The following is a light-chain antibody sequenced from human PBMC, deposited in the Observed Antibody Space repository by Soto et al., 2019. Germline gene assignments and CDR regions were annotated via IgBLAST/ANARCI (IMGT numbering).Light chain of an antibody. CDR1: QSVSNW. V-gene: IGKV1-5*03. CDR2: KAS. Sequence: DVPMTQSPSTLSASVGDRVTITCRASQSVSNWLAWYQHTPGKAPKLLIHKASTLVSGVPSRFSGSRSGTEFNLTIASLQPDDFGTYYCQQYNDYWTFGQGTKVEIK. J-gene: IGKJ1*01. CDR3: QQYNDYWT.